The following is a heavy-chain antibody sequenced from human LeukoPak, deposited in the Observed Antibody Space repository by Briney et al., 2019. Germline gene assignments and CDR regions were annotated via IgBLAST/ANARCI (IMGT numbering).Heavy chain of an antibody. Sequence: SGGSLRLSCAASGFTFGTYAFSWVRQAPGKGLEWVSAISGGGYTTYYADSVKGRFTISRENSKNTLYLQISSLRADDTAVYYCTKEGPVNAIGDLWGQGTLVTVSS. CDR2: ISGGGYTT. CDR3: TKEGPVNAIGDL. J-gene: IGHJ5*02. CDR1: GFTFGTYA. V-gene: IGHV3-23*01. D-gene: IGHD2-21*01.